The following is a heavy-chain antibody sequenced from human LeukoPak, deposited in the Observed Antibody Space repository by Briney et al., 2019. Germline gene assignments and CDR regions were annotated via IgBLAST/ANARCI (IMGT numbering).Heavy chain of an antibody. Sequence: GGSLRLSCAASGFIFSSYAIHWVRQAPGEGLEWVAVISYDGDDKYYADSVKGRFTISRDNSKNTLYLQMNSLRAEDTAVYYCARPYLGFFAAFDFGAKGQWSPSLQ. D-gene: IGHD3-16*01. CDR3: ARPYLGFFAAFD. V-gene: IGHV3-30-3*01. CDR2: ISYDGDDK. J-gene: IGHJ3*01. CDR1: GFIFSSYA.